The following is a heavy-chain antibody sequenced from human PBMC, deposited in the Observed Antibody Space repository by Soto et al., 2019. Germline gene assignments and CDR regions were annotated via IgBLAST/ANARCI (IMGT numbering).Heavy chain of an antibody. Sequence: EVQLVESGGGLVKPGGSLRVSCAASGFTFSNYSMNWVRQAPGKGLEWVSSISSTSKYIYYADSVKGRFTISRDNAKKSLYLQMNSLRAEDTAVYYCARGLSSGWFDYWGQGTLGTVS. D-gene: IGHD6-19*01. CDR2: ISSTSKYI. CDR1: GFTFSNYS. J-gene: IGHJ5*01. V-gene: IGHV3-21*01. CDR3: ARGLSSGWFDY.